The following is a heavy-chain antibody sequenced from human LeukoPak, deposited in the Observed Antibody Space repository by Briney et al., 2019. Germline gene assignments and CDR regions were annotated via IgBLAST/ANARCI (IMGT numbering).Heavy chain of an antibody. V-gene: IGHV4-31*03. J-gene: IGHJ3*02. Sequence: SQTLSLTCTVSGGSISSGGYYWSWIRQHPGKGLEWIGYIYYSGGTYYNPSLKSRVTISVDTSKNQFSLKLSSVTAADTAVYYCARGVLDTAMVKGDAFDIWGQGTIVTVSS. D-gene: IGHD5-18*01. CDR1: GGSISSGGYY. CDR2: IYYSGGT. CDR3: ARGVLDTAMVKGDAFDI.